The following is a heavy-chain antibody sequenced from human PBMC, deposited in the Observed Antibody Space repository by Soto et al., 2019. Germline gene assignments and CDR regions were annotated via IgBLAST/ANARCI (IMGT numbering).Heavy chain of an antibody. CDR1: GGTFSSYA. V-gene: IGHV1-69*01. CDR3: ARGAVRGVIGYYGMDV. J-gene: IGHJ6*02. Sequence: QVQLVQSGAEVKKPGSSVKVSCKASGGTFSSYAISWVRQAPGQGLEWMGGIIPIFGTANYAQKFQGRVTITADESTSTAYMELSSLRFEDTAVYYCARGAVRGVIGYYGMDVWGQGTTVTVSS. D-gene: IGHD3-10*01. CDR2: IIPIFGTA.